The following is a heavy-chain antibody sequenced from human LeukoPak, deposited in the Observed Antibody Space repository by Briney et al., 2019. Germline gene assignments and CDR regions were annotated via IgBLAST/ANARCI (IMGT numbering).Heavy chain of an antibody. J-gene: IGHJ4*02. CDR3: AREAEAKYSNYVDY. CDR2: IYYSGST. D-gene: IGHD4-11*01. Sequence: PSETLSLTCTVSGGSISSYYWSWLRQPSGKGLEWIGYIYYSGSTNYNPSLKSRVTISVDTSKNQFSLKLSSVTAADTAVYYCAREAEAKYSNYVDYWGQGTLVTVSS. CDR1: GGSISSYY. V-gene: IGHV4-59*01.